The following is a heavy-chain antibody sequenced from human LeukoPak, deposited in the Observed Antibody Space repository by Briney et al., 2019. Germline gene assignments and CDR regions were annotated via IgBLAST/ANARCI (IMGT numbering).Heavy chain of an antibody. Sequence: HEWMGWINPNSGGTNYAQKFQGRVTMTRDTSISTAYMELSRLRSDDTAVYYCARNFYFDSSGYYHYWGQGTLVTASS. CDR2: INPNSGGT. CDR3: ARNFYFDSSGYYHY. J-gene: IGHJ4*02. D-gene: IGHD3-22*01. V-gene: IGHV1-2*02.